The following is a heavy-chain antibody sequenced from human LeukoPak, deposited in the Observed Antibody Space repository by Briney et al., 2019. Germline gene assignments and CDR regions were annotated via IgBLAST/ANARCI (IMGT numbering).Heavy chain of an antibody. D-gene: IGHD6-19*01. CDR3: ARRAKGGYSSGWFRLDYFDY. CDR2: IYPSDSNT. J-gene: IGHJ4*02. CDR1: GYRFTSYW. V-gene: IGHV5-51*01. Sequence: GESLKISCKGSGYRFTSYWIGWVRQMPGKGLEWMGIIYPSDSNTRYSPSFRGQVSISADKSISTAYLQWSSLKASDTAMYYCARRAKGGYSSGWFRLDYFDYWGQGTLVTVSS.